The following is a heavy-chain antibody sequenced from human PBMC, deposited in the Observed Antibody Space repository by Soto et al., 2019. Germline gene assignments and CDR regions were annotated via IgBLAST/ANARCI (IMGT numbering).Heavy chain of an antibody. V-gene: IGHV1-18*01. J-gene: IGHJ6*03. CDR2: ISAYNGNT. D-gene: IGHD1-1*01. CDR1: GYTFTSYG. Sequence: GASVKVSCKASGYTFTSYGISWVRQAPGQGLEWMGWISAYNGNTNYAQKLQGRVTMTTDTSTSTAYMELRSLRSDDTAVYYCARDGGTSGTAYYHYYMDIWGKGTTVTVSS. CDR3: ARDGGTSGTAYYHYYMDI.